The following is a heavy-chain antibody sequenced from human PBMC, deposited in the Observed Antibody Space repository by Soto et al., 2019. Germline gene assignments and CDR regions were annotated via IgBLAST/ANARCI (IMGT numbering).Heavy chain of an antibody. Sequence: QVQLVQSGAEVKKRGASVKVSCKASGYMFNSYGMSWLRRAPGQGLERIGWMSGYNGKTDLAQKFQRRVTMTTEPSTSTVYRELTSLRFDDTALYYCARDETYTAGWYFDHWGQGTLVTVPS. CDR3: ARDETYTAGWYFDH. J-gene: IGHJ4*02. CDR1: GYMFNSYG. V-gene: IGHV1-18*01. D-gene: IGHD6-19*01. CDR2: MSGYNGKT.